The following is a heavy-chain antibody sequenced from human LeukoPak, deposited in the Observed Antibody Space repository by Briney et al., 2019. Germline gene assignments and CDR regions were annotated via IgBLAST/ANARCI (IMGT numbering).Heavy chain of an antibody. V-gene: IGHV4-4*02. J-gene: IGHJ4*02. Sequence: SGTLSLTCAVSGGSISSYNWWSWVRQPPGKGLEWIGEIYHSGNTNYNPSLKSRVTISVDTSKNQFSLKVSSVTAADTAVYYCAREKSPDYCSGGSCYFDYWGQGTLVTVSP. D-gene: IGHD2-15*01. CDR3: AREKSPDYCSGGSCYFDY. CDR1: GGSISSYNW. CDR2: IYHSGNT.